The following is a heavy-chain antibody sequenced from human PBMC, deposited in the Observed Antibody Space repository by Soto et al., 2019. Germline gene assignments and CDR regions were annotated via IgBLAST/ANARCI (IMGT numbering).Heavy chain of an antibody. CDR3: AGDPFNLGSTPGGDC. CDR1: GFTVSRNY. D-gene: IGHD3-10*01. J-gene: IGHJ4*02. V-gene: IGHV3-66*01. CDR2: IYTGGST. Sequence: PGGSLRLSCAASGFTVSRNYMNWVRQAPVKGLEWVSVIYTGGSTNYADSVKDRFIISRDNSKNMLYLQMNSLRAEDTALYYCAGDPFNLGSTPGGDCWGKGTLFTVSS.